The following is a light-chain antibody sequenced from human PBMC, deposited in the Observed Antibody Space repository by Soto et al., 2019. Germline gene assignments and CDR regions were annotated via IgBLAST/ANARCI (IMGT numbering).Light chain of an antibody. V-gene: IGKV3-20*01. Sequence: EIVLTQSPGTLSLSPGERATLSCRASQSVSNAYLAWYQQIPGQAPRLLIYGASSRATGIPDRFSGSGSGKDFTLTISGLEPGDVAVYFCQQSGSSFYTFGQGTKLEIK. J-gene: IGKJ2*01. CDR2: GAS. CDR3: QQSGSSFYT. CDR1: QSVSNAY.